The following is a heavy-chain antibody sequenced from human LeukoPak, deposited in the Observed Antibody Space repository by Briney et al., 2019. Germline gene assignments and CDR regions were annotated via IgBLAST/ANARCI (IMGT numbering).Heavy chain of an antibody. J-gene: IGHJ4*02. CDR1: GFTFSSYG. D-gene: IGHD3-22*01. V-gene: IGHV3-21*01. CDR3: ARDSGVWGYYY. CDR2: ISSSSSSYI. Sequence: GGSLRLSCAASGFTFSSYGMHWVRQAPGKGLEWVSSISSSSSSYIYYADSVKGRFTISRDNAKNSLYLQMNSLRAEDTAVYYCARDSGVWGYYYWGQGTLVTVSS.